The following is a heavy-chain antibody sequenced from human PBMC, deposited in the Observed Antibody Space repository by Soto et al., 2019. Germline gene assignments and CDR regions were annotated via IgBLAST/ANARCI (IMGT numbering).Heavy chain of an antibody. CDR3: ARGRDGSNYYFDY. D-gene: IGHD3-10*01. CDR2: IAPMFGTP. J-gene: IGHJ4*02. CDR1: GGTFSSDV. V-gene: IGHV1-69*13. Sequence: ASVKVSCKASGGTFSSDVISWVRQAPGQGLEWMGGIAPMFGTPSYALKFQGRVTITADESTSTAYMELSSLRSGDTAVYYCARGRDGSNYYFDYWGQGTLVAVSS.